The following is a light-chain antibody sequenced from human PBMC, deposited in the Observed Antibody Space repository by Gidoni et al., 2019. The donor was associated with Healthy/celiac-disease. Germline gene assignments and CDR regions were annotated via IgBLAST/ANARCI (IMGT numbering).Light chain of an antibody. V-gene: IGLV1-51*01. J-gene: IGLJ2*01. CDR3: GTWDSSLSAGDVV. Sequence: QSVLTQPPSVSAAPGQKVTISCSGSSSNIGNNYVSWYQQRPGTAPKLLIYDNNKRPSGIPDRFSGSKSGTSATLGITGLQTGDEADYYCGTWDSSLSAGDVVFGGGTKLTVL. CDR1: SSNIGNNY. CDR2: DNN.